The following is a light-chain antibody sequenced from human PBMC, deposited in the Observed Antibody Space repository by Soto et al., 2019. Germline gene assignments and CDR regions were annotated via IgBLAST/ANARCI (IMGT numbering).Light chain of an antibody. CDR2: DVS. CDR1: SSDVGGYNF. CDR3: CSYAGSYTLWV. J-gene: IGLJ3*02. Sequence: QSALTQPRSVSGSPGQSVTISCTGTSSDVGGYNFVSWYQQYPAKAPKLIIYDVSKRPSGVPDRFSGSKSGNTASLTISGLQAEDEADYYCCSYAGSYTLWVLGGGTKVTVL. V-gene: IGLV2-11*01.